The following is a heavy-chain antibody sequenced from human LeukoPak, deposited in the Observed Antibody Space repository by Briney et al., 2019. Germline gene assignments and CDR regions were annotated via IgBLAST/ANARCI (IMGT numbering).Heavy chain of an antibody. CDR1: GYTFTSYA. Sequence: ASVKVSCKASGYTFTSYAMHWVRQAPGQRLEWMGWINAGNGNTKYSQKFQGRVTITRDTSASTAYMELSSLRSEDTAVYYCARGAYYDYVWGSYRLEYWGQGTLVTVSS. D-gene: IGHD3-16*02. CDR2: INAGNGNT. CDR3: ARGAYYDYVWGSYRLEY. J-gene: IGHJ4*02. V-gene: IGHV1-3*01.